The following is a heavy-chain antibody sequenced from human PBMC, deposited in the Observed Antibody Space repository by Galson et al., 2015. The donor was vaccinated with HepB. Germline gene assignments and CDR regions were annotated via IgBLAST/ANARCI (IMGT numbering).Heavy chain of an antibody. CDR2: IKQDGSEK. Sequence: SLRLSCAASGFTFSSYWMSWVRQAPGKGLEWVANIKQDGSEKYYVDSVKGRFTISRDNAKNSLYLQMNSLRAEDTAVYYYAREAVTTDYYYGMDVWGQGTTVTVSS. V-gene: IGHV3-7*03. CDR3: AREAVTTDYYYGMDV. J-gene: IGHJ6*02. CDR1: GFTFSSYW. D-gene: IGHD4-17*01.